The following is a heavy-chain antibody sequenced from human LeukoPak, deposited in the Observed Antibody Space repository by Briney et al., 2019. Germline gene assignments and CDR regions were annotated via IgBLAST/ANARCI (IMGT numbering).Heavy chain of an antibody. D-gene: IGHD5-18*01. CDR1: GLTFSDFW. V-gene: IGHV3-74*01. CDR2: VKGDGRTT. J-gene: IGHJ4*02. Sequence: QPGGSLRLSGAASGLTFSDFWMHWVRQPPGKGLVWVALVKGDGRTTIYADFVKGRFTISRDNAKNTLYLQMNSLRADDSGVYYCATGHSYGYDYWGQGVLVTVSS. CDR3: ATGHSYGYDY.